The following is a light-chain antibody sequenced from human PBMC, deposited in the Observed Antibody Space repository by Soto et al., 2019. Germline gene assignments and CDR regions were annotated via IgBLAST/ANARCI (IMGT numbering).Light chain of an antibody. Sequence: QSALTQPPSASGSPGQSVTISCTGTSSDVGGYNYVSWYQQHPGKAPKLMIYEVSKRPSGVPDRFSGSKSGNTASLTVSGLQAEDEADYYCSSYAGSNSYVFXTGTKVTVL. CDR3: SSYAGSNSYV. CDR2: EVS. CDR1: SSDVGGYNY. J-gene: IGLJ1*01. V-gene: IGLV2-8*01.